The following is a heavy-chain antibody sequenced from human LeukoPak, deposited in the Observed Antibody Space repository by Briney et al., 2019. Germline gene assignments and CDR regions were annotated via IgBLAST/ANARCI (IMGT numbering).Heavy chain of an antibody. CDR1: GFTFSSYE. D-gene: IGHD1-26*01. CDR2: ISSSSNTM. J-gene: IGHJ4*02. Sequence: GGSLRLSCAASGFTFSSYEMNWVRQAPGKGLEWVSYISSSSNTMYYADSVKGRFTISRDNAKNSLYLQMNSLRDEDTAVYYCASYLGLTRSLDNWGQGTLVTVTS. CDR3: ASYLGLTRSLDN. V-gene: IGHV3-48*03.